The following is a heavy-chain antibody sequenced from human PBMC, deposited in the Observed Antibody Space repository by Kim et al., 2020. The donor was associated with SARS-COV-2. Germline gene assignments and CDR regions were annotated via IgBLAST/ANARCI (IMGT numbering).Heavy chain of an antibody. CDR1: GYTLTELS. CDR3: ATSKVIAVADWFDP. CDR2: FDPEDGET. V-gene: IGHV1-24*01. J-gene: IGHJ5*02. Sequence: ASVKVSCKVSGYTLTELSMHWVRQAPGKGLEWMGGFDPEDGETIYAQKFQGRVTMTEHTSTDTAYMELSSLRSEDTAVYYCATSKVIAVADWFDPWGQGTLVTVSS. D-gene: IGHD6-19*01.